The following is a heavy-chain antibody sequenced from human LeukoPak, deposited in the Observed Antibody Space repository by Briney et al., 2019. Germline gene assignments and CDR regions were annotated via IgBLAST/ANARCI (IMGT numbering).Heavy chain of an antibody. CDR2: ISAYNGNT. D-gene: IGHD4-11*01. V-gene: IGHV1-18*01. CDR1: GYTFTGYG. J-gene: IGHJ4*02. Sequence: ASVKVSCKASGYTFTGYGISWVRQAPGQGLEWVGWISAYNGNTNYAQKLQGRVTMTTDTSTSTAYMELRSLRSDDTAVYYCARERWDDYSNYGWGFEFDYWGRGTLVTVSS. CDR3: ARERWDDYSNYGWGFEFDY.